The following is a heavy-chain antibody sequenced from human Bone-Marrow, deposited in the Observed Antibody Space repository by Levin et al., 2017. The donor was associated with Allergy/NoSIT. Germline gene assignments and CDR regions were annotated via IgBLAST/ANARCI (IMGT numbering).Heavy chain of an antibody. CDR2: IYWDDDK. V-gene: IGHV2-5*02. CDR3: ARDVPKLMVRVFDS. D-gene: IGHD2-8*01. Sequence: SGPTLVKPAQTLTLTCTFSGFSFSTAGLGVGWIRQPPGKALEWLALIYWDDDKRYSPSLKSRLTISKVASKNQVVLTMTNMDPVDTATYYCARDVPKLMVRVFDSWGQGALVTVSS. J-gene: IGHJ4*02. CDR1: GFSFSTAGLG.